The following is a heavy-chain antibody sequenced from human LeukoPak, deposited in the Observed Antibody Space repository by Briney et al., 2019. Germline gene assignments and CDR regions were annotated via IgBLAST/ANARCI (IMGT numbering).Heavy chain of an antibody. Sequence: SETLSLTCTVSGGSISGYYWNWIRQPPGKGLEWIGCIYYSGSTNYNPSLKSRVTISVDTSKKQFSLKLTSVTAADTAVYYCATDSSGWFAPWGQGTLVTVSS. CDR2: IYYSGST. CDR3: ATDSSGWFAP. J-gene: IGHJ5*02. D-gene: IGHD3-22*01. CDR1: GGSISGYY. V-gene: IGHV4-59*01.